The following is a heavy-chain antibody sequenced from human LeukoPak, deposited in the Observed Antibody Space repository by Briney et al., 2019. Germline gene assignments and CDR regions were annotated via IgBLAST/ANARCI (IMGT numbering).Heavy chain of an antibody. J-gene: IGHJ4*02. V-gene: IGHV4-31*03. CDR1: GCSISSDYY. Sequence: SQTLSLTCTVSGCSISSDYYWSCIRQHPGKGLEWIGYIYYSGSSYYNPSLKSRVTMSVDTSENQFSLWLSSVTAADTAVYYCARGDYYDTSGYYDYWGQGTLVTVSS. CDR2: IYYSGSS. CDR3: ARGDYYDTSGYYDY. D-gene: IGHD3-22*01.